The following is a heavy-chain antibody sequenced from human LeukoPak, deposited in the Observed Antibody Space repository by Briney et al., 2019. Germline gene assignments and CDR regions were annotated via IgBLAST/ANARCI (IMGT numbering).Heavy chain of an antibody. CDR3: SRGGGSDSSPRINAFDI. CDR1: GGSFSGYY. CDR2: INHSGST. J-gene: IGHJ3*02. D-gene: IGHD3-22*01. Sequence: SETLSLTCAVYGGSFSGYYWSWIRQPPGKGLEWIGEINHSGSTNYNPSLKSRVTISVDTSKNQFSLKLSSVTAADTAVYHCSRGGGSDSSPRINAFDIWGQGTMLTVSS. V-gene: IGHV4-34*01.